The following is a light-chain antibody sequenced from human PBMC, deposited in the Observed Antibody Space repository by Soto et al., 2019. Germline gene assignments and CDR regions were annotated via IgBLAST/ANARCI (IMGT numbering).Light chain of an antibody. CDR2: LHNDGSH. J-gene: IGLJ2*01. CDR3: QTWGNGFQV. CDR1: SGHSSYA. Sequence: QSVLTQPPSASASLGASGKLTCTLSSGHSSYAIAWHQKQPEKGPRYLMDLHNDGSHTRRDGIPDRFSGSSSGAERYLIISSLQSEDEADNYCQTWGNGFQVVGGGTKLAVL. V-gene: IGLV4-69*01.